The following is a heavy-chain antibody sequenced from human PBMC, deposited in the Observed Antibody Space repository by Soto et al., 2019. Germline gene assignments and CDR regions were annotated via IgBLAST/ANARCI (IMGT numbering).Heavy chain of an antibody. CDR2: IYYSGST. J-gene: IGHJ4*02. CDR3: ARGNEVITGTTALDY. Sequence: TLSLTCTVSGGSISRGDYYWSWIRQPPGKGLEWIGYIYYSGSTYYNPSLKSRVTISVDTSKNQFSLKLSSVTAADTAVYCCARGNEVITGTTALDYWGQGTLVTVSS. D-gene: IGHD1-7*01. V-gene: IGHV4-30-4*01. CDR1: GGSISRGDYY.